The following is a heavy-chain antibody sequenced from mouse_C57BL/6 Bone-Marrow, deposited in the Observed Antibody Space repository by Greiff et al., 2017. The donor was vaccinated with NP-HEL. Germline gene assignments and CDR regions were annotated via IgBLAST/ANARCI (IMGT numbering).Heavy chain of an antibody. V-gene: IGHV8-8*01. CDR1: GFSLSTFGMG. D-gene: IGHD2-3*01. Sequence: QVTLKECGPGILQPSQTLSLTCSFSGFSLSTFGMGVGWIRQPSGKGLEWLAHIWWDDDKYYNPALKSRLTISKDTSKNQVFLKIANVDTADTATYYCARMSPYDPAWFAYWGQGTLVTVSA. J-gene: IGHJ3*01. CDR2: IWWDDDK. CDR3: ARMSPYDPAWFAY.